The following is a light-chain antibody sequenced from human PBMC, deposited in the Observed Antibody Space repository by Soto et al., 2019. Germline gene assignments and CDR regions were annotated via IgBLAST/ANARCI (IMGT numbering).Light chain of an antibody. CDR2: EVS. Sequence: LTQPASVSGSPGQSITISCTGTSSDVGGYNYVSWYQQHPGKAPKLMIYEVSNRPSGVSNRFSGSKSGNTASLTISGLQAEDEADYYCISYTSSSPLVFGGGTKVTV. CDR1: SSDVGGYNY. V-gene: IGLV2-14*01. CDR3: ISYTSSSPLV. J-gene: IGLJ2*01.